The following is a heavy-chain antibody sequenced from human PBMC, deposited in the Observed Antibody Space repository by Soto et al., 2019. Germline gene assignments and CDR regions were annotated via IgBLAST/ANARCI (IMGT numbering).Heavy chain of an antibody. D-gene: IGHD2-21*02. CDR1: GFPFSNSE. J-gene: IGHJ4*02. V-gene: IGHV3-48*03. CDR3: ASEALCGADCYFFEY. CDR2: INYSGSNI. Sequence: PGGSLTLTCAASGFPFSNSEMFWVRQAPGKGLEWVSKINYSGSNIYYSKSVKGRFTISRDNAKNSLSLQMNSLTDEDTAIYYSASEALCGADCYFFEYWGPGTLVTVSS.